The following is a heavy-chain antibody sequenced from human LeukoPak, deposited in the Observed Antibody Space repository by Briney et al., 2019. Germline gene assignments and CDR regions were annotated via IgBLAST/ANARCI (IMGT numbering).Heavy chain of an antibody. J-gene: IGHJ4*02. CDR3: ARSLRCSSSWSY. D-gene: IGHD6-13*01. CDR1: GGSFSGYY. CDR2: INHSGST. Sequence: SETLSLTCAVYGGSFSGYYWSWIRQPPGKGLEWIREINHSGSTNYNPSLKSRVTISVDTSKNQFSLKLSSVTAADTAVYYCARSLRCSSSWSYWGQGTLVTVSS. V-gene: IGHV4-34*01.